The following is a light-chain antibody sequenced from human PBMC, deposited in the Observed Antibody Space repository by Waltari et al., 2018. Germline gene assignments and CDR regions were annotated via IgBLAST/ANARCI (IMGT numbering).Light chain of an antibody. CDR2: EVN. V-gene: IGLV2-8*01. J-gene: IGLJ2*01. Sequence: QSALTQPLSASGSPGQSVTISCTRTSSDVGGYYYVSWYRQHPGKAPQLLIYEVNKRPSGVPYRFSGSKSGNTASLTVSGLQTEDEADYYCSSYAGFNNVIFGGGTKLTVL. CDR1: SSDVGGYYY. CDR3: SSYAGFNNVI.